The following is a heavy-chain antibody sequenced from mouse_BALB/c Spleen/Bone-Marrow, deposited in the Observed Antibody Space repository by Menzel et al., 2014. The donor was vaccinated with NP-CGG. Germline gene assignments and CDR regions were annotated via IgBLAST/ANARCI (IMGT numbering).Heavy chain of an antibody. CDR2: INTNGGTT. V-gene: IGHV5-6-3*01. D-gene: IGHD2-14*01. CDR1: GFTFSSYD. J-gene: IGHJ3*01. CDR3: ARNRYDWFAY. Sequence: EVNLVESGGVLVQPGGSLKLSCAASGFTFSSYDMSWVRQTPDKRLELVATINTNGGTTYYPDSVKGRFTISRDNAKSTLYLRMSSLKSADTAIYYCARNRYDWFAYWGQGTLVTVSA.